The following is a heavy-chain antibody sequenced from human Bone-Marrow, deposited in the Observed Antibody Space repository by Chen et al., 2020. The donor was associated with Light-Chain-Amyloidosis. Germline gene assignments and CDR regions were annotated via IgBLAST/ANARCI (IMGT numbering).Heavy chain of an antibody. CDR3: RKGMDV. J-gene: IGHJ6*02. Sequence: EVQVVESGGGLVQPGGSLRLSCVASGFTFSNYWMNWVRQAPGKGLDWVDNIKEDGSEKYDVDSVKGRFTISRDNAKNSLYLQMNSLRAEDTAVYYCRKGMDVWGQGTTVTVSS. CDR2: IKEDGSEK. CDR1: GFTFSNYW. V-gene: IGHV3-7*05.